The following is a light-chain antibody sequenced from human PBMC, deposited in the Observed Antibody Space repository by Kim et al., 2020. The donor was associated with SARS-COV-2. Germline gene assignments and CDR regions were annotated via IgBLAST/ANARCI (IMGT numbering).Light chain of an antibody. V-gene: IGKV3-15*01. CDR2: GAS. Sequence: SPWARATLPCRASQSVSSNLAWYQQKPGQAPRLLISGASTRATGIPARFSGSGSGTEFTLTISSLQSEDFAVYYCQQYKSWPPWAFGQGTKVDIK. CDR3: QQYKSWPPWA. J-gene: IGKJ1*01. CDR1: QSVSSN.